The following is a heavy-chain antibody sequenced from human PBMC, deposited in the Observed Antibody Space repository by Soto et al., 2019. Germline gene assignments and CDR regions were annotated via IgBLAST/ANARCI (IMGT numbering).Heavy chain of an antibody. CDR3: VLGGWPPSGNI. D-gene: IGHD3-10*01. CDR2: IDPDGSTT. J-gene: IGHJ6*02. V-gene: IGHV3-74*01. CDR1: KFTFSSYW. Sequence: EVQLVESGGGLVQPGGSLRLSCAASKFTFSSYWMHWVRQAPGKGLVWVSRIDPDGSTTYYADSVKGRFTISRDNAKNTLYLQLNSLRAEDTAVYYCVLGGWPPSGNIWGQGTTVTVS.